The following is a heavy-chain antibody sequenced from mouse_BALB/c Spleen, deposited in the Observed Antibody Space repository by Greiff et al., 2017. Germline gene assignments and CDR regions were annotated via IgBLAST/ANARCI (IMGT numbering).Heavy chain of an antibody. J-gene: IGHJ3*01. V-gene: IGHV1S137*01. CDR3: AREYGNYVAY. CDR2: ISTYYGDA. CDR1: GYTFTDYA. Sequence: QVHVKQSGAELVRPGVSVKISCKGSGYTFTDYAMHWVKQSHAKSLEWIGVISTYYGDASYNQKFKGKATMTVDKSSSTAYMELARLTSEDSAIYYCAREYGNYVAYWGQGTLVTVSA. D-gene: IGHD2-10*02.